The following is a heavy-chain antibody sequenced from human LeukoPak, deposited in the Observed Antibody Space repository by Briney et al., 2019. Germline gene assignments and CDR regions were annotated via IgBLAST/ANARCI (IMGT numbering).Heavy chain of an antibody. D-gene: IGHD4-17*01. J-gene: IGHJ5*02. CDR2: ISGSGGST. CDR1: GFTFSSYA. V-gene: IGHV3-23*01. Sequence: GGSLRLSCAASGFTFSSYAMSWVRQAPGKGLEWVSVISGSGGSTNYADSVKGRFTISRDNSKNTLYLQMNSLRAEDTAVYYCAKDFTPYGDYVRVNWFDPWGQGTLVTVSS. CDR3: AKDFTPYGDYVRVNWFDP.